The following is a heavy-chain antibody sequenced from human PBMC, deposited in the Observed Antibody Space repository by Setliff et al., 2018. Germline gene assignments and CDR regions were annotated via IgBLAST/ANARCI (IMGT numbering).Heavy chain of an antibody. V-gene: IGHV3-7*01. J-gene: IGHJ4*02. Sequence: LRLSCAASGFTFSTYWMSWVRQAPGKGPEWVANIKQDGSEKYYVDSVKGRFSISRDNAKNSLYLQMNSLRAEDTAVYYCARDPHFDSWGQGTPVTVSS. CDR3: ARDPHFDS. CDR2: IKQDGSEK. CDR1: GFTFSTYW.